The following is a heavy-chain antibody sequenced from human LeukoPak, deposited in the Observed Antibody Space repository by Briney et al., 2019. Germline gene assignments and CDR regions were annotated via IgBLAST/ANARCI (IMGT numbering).Heavy chain of an antibody. CDR3: ARDLGYYYDSSGFDY. CDR1: GFTFSSYS. J-gene: IGHJ4*02. Sequence: PGGSLRLSCAASGFTFSSYSMNWVRQAPGKGLEWVSPISSSSSYIYYADSVKGRFTISRDNAKNSLYLQMNSLRAEDTAVYYCARDLGYYYDSSGFDYWGQGTLVTVSS. D-gene: IGHD3-22*01. CDR2: ISSSSSYI. V-gene: IGHV3-21*01.